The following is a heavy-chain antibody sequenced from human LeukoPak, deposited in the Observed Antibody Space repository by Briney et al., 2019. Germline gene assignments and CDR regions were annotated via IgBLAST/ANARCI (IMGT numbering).Heavy chain of an antibody. J-gene: IGHJ6*04. V-gene: IGHV3-33*01. CDR3: ARRARLYFYMDV. CDR1: GFTFSDYG. CDR2: IWYDGSVK. Sequence: PGGSLRLSCAASGFTFSDYGMHWVRQAPGKGLDWVANIWYDGSVKYHADSVKGRFTISRDNSKNTVSLQMDSLSVEDTAVHYCARRARLYFYMDVWRKGTAVTVSS. D-gene: IGHD3-9*01.